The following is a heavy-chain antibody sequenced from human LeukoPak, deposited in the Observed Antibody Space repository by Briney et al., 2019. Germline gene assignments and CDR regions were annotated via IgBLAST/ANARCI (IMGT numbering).Heavy chain of an antibody. Sequence: GASVKVSCKASGYSFTGYLMHWVRQAPGQGLEWMGSINPNSGVTNSAQKFRVRVTMTRDTSINTAYMEMSRLRSDDTAVYYCARTSYNSGSPYYYMDVWGKGTTVTISS. J-gene: IGHJ6*03. CDR2: INPNSGVT. CDR1: GYSFTGYL. D-gene: IGHD6-19*01. CDR3: ARTSYNSGSPYYYMDV. V-gene: IGHV1-2*02.